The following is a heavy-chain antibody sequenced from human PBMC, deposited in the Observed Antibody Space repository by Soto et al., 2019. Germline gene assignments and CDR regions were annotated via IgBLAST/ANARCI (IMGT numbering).Heavy chain of an antibody. CDR1: GFTFDDYA. CDR2: ISWNSGSI. J-gene: IGHJ4*02. CDR3: AKDPHYYDSSGYYF. D-gene: IGHD3-22*01. Sequence: EVQLVESGGGLVQPGRSLRLSCAASGFTFDDYAMHWVRQAPGKGLEWVSGISWNSGSIGYADSVKGRFTISRDNDKNSLYLQMNSLRAEDTALYYCAKDPHYYDSSGYYFWGQGTLVTVSS. V-gene: IGHV3-9*01.